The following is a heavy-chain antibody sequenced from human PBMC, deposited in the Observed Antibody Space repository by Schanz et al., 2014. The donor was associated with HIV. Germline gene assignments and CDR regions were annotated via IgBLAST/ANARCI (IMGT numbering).Heavy chain of an antibody. Sequence: VQLVESGGGVVQPGRSLRLSCAASGFSFSNYGMHWARQAPGKGLEWVANIKLDGSEKYYVDSVKGRFTISRDNTKNSLYLQMNSLRAEDTAVYYCARDYHWNWFDPWGQGTLVTVSS. D-gene: IGHD1-20*01. CDR1: GFSFSNYG. CDR3: ARDYHWNWFDP. CDR2: IKLDGSEK. J-gene: IGHJ5*02. V-gene: IGHV3-7*01.